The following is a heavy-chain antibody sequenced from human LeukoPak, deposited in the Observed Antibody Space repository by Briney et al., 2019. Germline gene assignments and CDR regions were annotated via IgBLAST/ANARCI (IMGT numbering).Heavy chain of an antibody. CDR2: INTDGSST. V-gene: IGHV3-74*01. J-gene: IGHJ4*02. CDR3: AKVKILDEGWIFDY. D-gene: IGHD3-3*01. Sequence: PGGSLRLSCAASGFTFSSYWMHWVRQAPGKGLVWVSRINTDGSSTNYADSVKGRFTISRDNAKNTLYLQMNSLRAEDTAVYYCAKVKILDEGWIFDYWGQGTLVTVSS. CDR1: GFTFSSYW.